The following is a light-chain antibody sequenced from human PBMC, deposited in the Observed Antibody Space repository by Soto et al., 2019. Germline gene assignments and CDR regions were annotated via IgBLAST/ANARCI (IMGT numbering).Light chain of an antibody. J-gene: IGKJ4*01. Sequence: EIVLTQSPGTLSLCPGERATLSCGASQSVTSGYLAWYQQKPGQAPRLLIYGASTRATGIPARFSGSGSGTEFTLTISSLQSEDFAVYYCQQYNNWPLTFGGGTKVDIK. CDR1: QSVTSGY. CDR3: QQYNNWPLT. V-gene: IGKV3-15*01. CDR2: GAS.